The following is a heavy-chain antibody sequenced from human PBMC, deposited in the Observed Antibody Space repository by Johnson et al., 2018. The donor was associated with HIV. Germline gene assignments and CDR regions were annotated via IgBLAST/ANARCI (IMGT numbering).Heavy chain of an antibody. J-gene: IGHJ3*02. D-gene: IGHD2/OR15-2a*01. CDR3: ARDRSKGGAFDI. CDR1: GFPFSSYD. CDR2: IGTAGDT. Sequence: VQLVESGGGLVQPGGSLRLSCAASGFPFSSYDMHWVRQATGKGLEWVSAIGTAGDTYYPGSVKGRFTISRENAKNSLYLQMNSLRAGDTAVYYCARDRSKGGAFDIWGQGTMVTVSS. V-gene: IGHV3-13*01.